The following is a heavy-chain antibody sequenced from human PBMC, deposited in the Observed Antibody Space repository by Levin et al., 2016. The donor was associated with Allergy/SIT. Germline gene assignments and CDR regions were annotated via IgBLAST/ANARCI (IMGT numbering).Heavy chain of an antibody. J-gene: IGHJ6*03. V-gene: IGHV3-30-3*01. CDR2: ISYDGNNK. CDR3: AREGMTTVSYYYYYMDV. D-gene: IGHD4-11*01. Sequence: GGSLRLSCAASGFTFSTYAMHWVRQAPGKGLEWVAVISYDGNNKYYADSVKGRFTISRDNSKNTLYLQMNSLRAEDTAVYYCAREGMTTVSYYYYYMDVWGKGTTVTVSS. CDR1: GFTFSTYA.